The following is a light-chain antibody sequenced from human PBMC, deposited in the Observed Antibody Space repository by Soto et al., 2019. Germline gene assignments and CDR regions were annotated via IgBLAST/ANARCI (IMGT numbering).Light chain of an antibody. CDR1: QDISGW. Sequence: DIPMTQSPSSVSASVGDRVTITCRASQDISGWLAWYQQKPGKAPKLLIYATSSLQSGVPSRFSGSGFGTDFTLTISSLQPEDLATYYCQQANSFPSFGQGTRLEIK. V-gene: IGKV1-12*01. J-gene: IGKJ5*01. CDR2: ATS. CDR3: QQANSFPS.